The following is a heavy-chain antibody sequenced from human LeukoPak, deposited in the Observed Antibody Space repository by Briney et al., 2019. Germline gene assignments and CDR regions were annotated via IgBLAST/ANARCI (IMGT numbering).Heavy chain of an antibody. CDR3: ARRARIYYYYYMDV. V-gene: IGHV1-8*03. J-gene: IGHJ6*03. CDR1: GYTFTSYD. CDR2: MNPNSGNT. D-gene: IGHD6-6*01. Sequence: VASVKVSCKASGYTFTSYDINWVRQATGQGLEWMGWMNPNSGNTGYAQKFQGRVTITRNTSISTAYMELSSLRSEDTAVYYCARRARIYYYYYMDVWSKGTTVTVSS.